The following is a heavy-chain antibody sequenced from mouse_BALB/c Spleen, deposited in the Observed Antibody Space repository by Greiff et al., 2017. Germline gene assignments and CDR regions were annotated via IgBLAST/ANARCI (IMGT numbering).Heavy chain of an antibody. CDR2: IWTGGGT. CDR3: VRDYYGSSYVYWCFDV. Sequence: VKLQESGPGLVAPSQSLSITCTVSGFSLTSYDISWIRQPPGKGLEWLGVIWTGGGTNYNSAFMSRLSISKDNSKSQVFLKMNSLQTDDTAIYYCVRDYYGSSYVYWCFDVWGAGTTVTVSS. CDR1: GFSLTSYD. D-gene: IGHD1-1*01. J-gene: IGHJ1*01. V-gene: IGHV2-9-2*01.